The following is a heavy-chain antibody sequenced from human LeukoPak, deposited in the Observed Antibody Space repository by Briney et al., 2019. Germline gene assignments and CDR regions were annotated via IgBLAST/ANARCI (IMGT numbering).Heavy chain of an antibody. CDR1: GFTFSSYG. CDR3: AKDFEAYCGGDCYSFCDY. J-gene: IGHJ4*02. D-gene: IGHD2-21*01. CDR2: IRYDGSNK. Sequence: PGGSLRLSCAASGFTFSSYGMHWVRQAPGKGLEWVAFIRYDGSNKYYADSVKGRFTISRDNSKNTLYLQMNSLRAEDTAVYYCAKDFEAYCGGDCYSFCDYWGQGTLSPSPQ. V-gene: IGHV3-30*02.